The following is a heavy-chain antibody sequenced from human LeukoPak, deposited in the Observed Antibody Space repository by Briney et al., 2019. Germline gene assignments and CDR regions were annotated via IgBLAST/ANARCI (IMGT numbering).Heavy chain of an antibody. CDR1: GGIFSSYA. J-gene: IGHJ4*02. CDR2: IIPIFGTA. V-gene: IGHV1-69*06. D-gene: IGHD3-9*01. Sequence: ASVKVSCKASGGIFSSYAISWVRQAPGQGLEWMGGIIPIFGTANYAQKFQGRVTITADKSTSTAYMELSSLRSEDTAVYYCAREISDYDILTGYYKSRYFDYWGQGTLVTVSS. CDR3: AREISDYDILTGYYKSRYFDY.